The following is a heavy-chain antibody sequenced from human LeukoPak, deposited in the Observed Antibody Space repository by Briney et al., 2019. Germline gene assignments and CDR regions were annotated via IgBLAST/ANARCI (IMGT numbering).Heavy chain of an antibody. J-gene: IGHJ6*03. CDR3: LTRSLVAVSGNYYMDV. D-gene: IGHD6-19*01. V-gene: IGHV3-30*04. Sequence: GGSLRLSCAASGFTFSNYAIHWVRQAPGKGLEWVAVISSDGTNKYYADSVKGRFTISRDYSKNTLYLQMNSLRAEDTAVYYCLTRSLVAVSGNYYMDVWGKGTTVTVSS. CDR1: GFTFSNYA. CDR2: ISSDGTNK.